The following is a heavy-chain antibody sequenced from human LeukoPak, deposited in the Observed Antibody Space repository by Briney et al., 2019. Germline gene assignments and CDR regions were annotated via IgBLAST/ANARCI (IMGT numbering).Heavy chain of an antibody. Sequence: GGSLRLSCAASGFTFSSYSVNWVRQAPGKGLEWVSSISSYSTYIYYADSVKGRFTISRDNAKNSLYLQMNSLRAEDTAVYYCARDWSDYDDYGGAFDIWGQGTMVTVSS. D-gene: IGHD4-17*01. CDR3: ARDWSDYDDYGGAFDI. CDR1: GFTFSSYS. CDR2: ISSYSTYI. J-gene: IGHJ3*02. V-gene: IGHV3-21*01.